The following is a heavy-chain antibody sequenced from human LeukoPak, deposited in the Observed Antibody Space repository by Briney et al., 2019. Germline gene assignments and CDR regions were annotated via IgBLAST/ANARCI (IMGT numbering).Heavy chain of an antibody. D-gene: IGHD3-3*02. CDR2: ISGSGGST. CDR1: GFTFSGNA. CDR3: ARSIFH. V-gene: IGHV3-23*01. J-gene: IGHJ4*02. Sequence: GGSLRLSCAASGFTFSGNAMTWVRQAPGKGLEWVSGISGSGGSTYYADSVKGRFTISGDNSKNTLLLQMNSLRAEDTAVYYCARSIFHWGQGTLVTVSS.